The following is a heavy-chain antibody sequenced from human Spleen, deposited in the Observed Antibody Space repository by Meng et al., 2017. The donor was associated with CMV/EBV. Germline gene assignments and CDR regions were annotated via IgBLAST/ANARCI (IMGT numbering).Heavy chain of an antibody. V-gene: IGHV3-9*01. D-gene: IGHD2-2*01. CDR2: ISWNSGSI. Sequence: GGSMRHSCAASGITFEDYAMHWVRQAPGKGLEWVSGISWNSGSIGYADSVKGRFTISRDNAKNSLYLQMNSLRAEDTALYYCAKDMGADIVVVPAAIRYYYYGMDVWGQGTTVTVSS. CDR3: AKDMGADIVVVPAAIRYYYYGMDV. J-gene: IGHJ6*02. CDR1: GITFEDYA.